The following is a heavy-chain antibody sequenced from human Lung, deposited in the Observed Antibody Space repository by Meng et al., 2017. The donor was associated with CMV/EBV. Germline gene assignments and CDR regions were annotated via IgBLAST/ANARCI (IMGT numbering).Heavy chain of an antibody. Sequence: GGSLRFSCAAYGFTFSHYKMNWVRQAPGKGLEWVSYSSRSDNTKDYADSVKGRFTISRDNAKNSLYLHMNSLRADDTAVYYCARSDSYGDFDSWGQGTLVTVSS. J-gene: IGHJ4*02. CDR3: ARSDSYGDFDS. D-gene: IGHD5-18*01. V-gene: IGHV3-48*03. CDR1: GFTFSHYK. CDR2: SSRSDNTK.